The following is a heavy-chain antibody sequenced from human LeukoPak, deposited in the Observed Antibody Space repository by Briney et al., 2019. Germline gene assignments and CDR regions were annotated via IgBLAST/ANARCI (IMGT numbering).Heavy chain of an antibody. J-gene: IGHJ4*02. CDR1: GFTFSSYG. CDR3: ANTYSSGWYPFDY. V-gene: IGHV3-30*18. D-gene: IGHD6-19*01. Sequence: PGGSLRLSCAASGFTFSSYGMHWVRQAPGKGLEWVAVISYDGSNKYYADSVKGRFTISRDNSKNTLYLQMNSLRAEDTAVYYCANTYSSGWYPFDYWGQGTLVTVSS. CDR2: ISYDGSNK.